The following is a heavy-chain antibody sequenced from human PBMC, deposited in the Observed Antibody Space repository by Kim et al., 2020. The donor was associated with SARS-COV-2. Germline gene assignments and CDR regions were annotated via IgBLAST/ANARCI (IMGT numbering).Heavy chain of an antibody. V-gene: IGHV3-23*01. CDR1: GFAFSTYG. CDR2: ISGSGGVT. J-gene: IGHJ4*02. CDR3: AKAATGSYDY. Sequence: GGSLRLSCAASGFAFSTYGMSWVRQAPGRGLEWVSYISGSGGVTHYADSVKGRFTISRDNSKNTLYLQMNSLRAEDTAVFYCAKAATGSYDYWGQGTLVTVSS. D-gene: IGHD1-26*01.